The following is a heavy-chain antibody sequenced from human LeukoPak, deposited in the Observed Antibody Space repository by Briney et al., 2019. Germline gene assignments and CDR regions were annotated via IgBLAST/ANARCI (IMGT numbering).Heavy chain of an antibody. J-gene: IGHJ4*02. Sequence: GASVKVSCKASGYSFTAYYIHWVRQAPGQGPEWMGRINIDSGGTNYAQKFQGRVTMTRDTSISTAYMEMSSLRSDDTAVYYCVRDHLHYFDYWGQGTLVTVSS. CDR3: VRDHLHYFDY. CDR1: GYSFTAYY. V-gene: IGHV1-2*06. CDR2: INIDSGGT.